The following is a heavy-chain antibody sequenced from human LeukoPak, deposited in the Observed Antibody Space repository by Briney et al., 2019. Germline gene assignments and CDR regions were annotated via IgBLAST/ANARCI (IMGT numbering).Heavy chain of an antibody. D-gene: IGHD6-6*01. CDR3: ARQYSSSSSVHFDY. J-gene: IGHJ4*02. Sequence: SGPTLVNPTQTLTLTCTFSGFSLSTSGMCVSWIRQPPGKALEWLARIDWDDGKYYSTSLKTRLTISKDTSKNQVVLTMTNMDPVDTATYYCARQYSSSSSVHFDYWGQGTLVTVSS. CDR1: GFSLSTSGMC. V-gene: IGHV2-70*11. CDR2: IDWDDGK.